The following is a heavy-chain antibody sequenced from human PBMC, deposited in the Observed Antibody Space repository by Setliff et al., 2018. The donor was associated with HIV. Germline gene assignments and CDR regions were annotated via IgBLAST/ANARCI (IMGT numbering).Heavy chain of an antibody. J-gene: IGHJ4*02. V-gene: IGHV4-61*09. CDR2: IHTSGST. D-gene: IGHD3-16*01. CDR1: GDPISSGRFY. CDR3: ARGEYVKHFFDN. Sequence: SETLSLTCAVSGDPISSGRFYWTWIRQPAGKGLEWIGHIHTSGSTDFNPSLKSRVTISADTSKNQFSLKLSSLTAADTAVYYCARGEYVKHFFDNWGRGTLVTVSS.